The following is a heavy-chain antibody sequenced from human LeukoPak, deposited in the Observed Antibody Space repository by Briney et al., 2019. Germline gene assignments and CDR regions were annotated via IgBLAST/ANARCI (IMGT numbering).Heavy chain of an antibody. J-gene: IGHJ4*02. V-gene: IGHV4-59*01. CDR3: AREKSHGAPGHCDY. Sequence: SEILSLTCSLSGGSMSGFNWTWIRQAPGKGLQWLGFINYSGNTKSNPSLKSRVTISIDTSKNHFSLNLASVTAADTAVYYCAREKSHGAPGHCDYWGQGIPVTVS. CDR1: GGSMSGFN. CDR2: INYSGNT.